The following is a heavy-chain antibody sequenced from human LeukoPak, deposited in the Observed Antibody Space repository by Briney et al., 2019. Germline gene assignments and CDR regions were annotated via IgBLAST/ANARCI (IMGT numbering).Heavy chain of an antibody. CDR1: GFTFSSYG. V-gene: IGHV3-30*03. D-gene: IGHD3-10*01. J-gene: IGHJ4*02. Sequence: GGSLRLSCAASGFTFSSYGMHWVRQAPGKGLEWVAVISYDGSNKYYADSVKGRFTISRDNSKNTLYLQMNSLRAEDTAVYYCARGFGELSEYYFDYWGQGTLVTVSS. CDR3: ARGFGELSEYYFDY. CDR2: ISYDGSNK.